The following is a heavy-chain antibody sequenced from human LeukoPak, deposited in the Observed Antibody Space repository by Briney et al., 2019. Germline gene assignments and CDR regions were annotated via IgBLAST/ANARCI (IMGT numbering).Heavy chain of an antibody. Sequence: GGALRLSCSASGVSFNNYDMNCGRHAPGGGPQWVSSISSSSTYIYYADSVKGRFTISRDNAKNSLYLQMNSLRAEDTAVYYCAREYFDSWGQGTLVTVSS. CDR1: GVSFNNYD. J-gene: IGHJ4*02. V-gene: IGHV3-21*01. CDR2: ISSSSTYI. CDR3: AREYFDS.